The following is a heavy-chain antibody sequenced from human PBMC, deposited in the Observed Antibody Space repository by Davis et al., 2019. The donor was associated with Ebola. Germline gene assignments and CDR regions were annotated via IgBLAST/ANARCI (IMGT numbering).Heavy chain of an antibody. D-gene: IGHD1-26*01. CDR2: GTSTDT. CDR3: AKDTSNIWFDI. J-gene: IGHJ3*02. Sequence: GGSLRLSCAASGFIFSRYVMSWVRQAPGKGLEWVSTYGTSTDTSYADSVKGRFTISRDNSKNTLYLQMNGLRVEDTAIYYCAKDTSNIWFDIWGQGTMVTVSS. CDR1: GFIFSRYV. V-gene: IGHV3-23*01.